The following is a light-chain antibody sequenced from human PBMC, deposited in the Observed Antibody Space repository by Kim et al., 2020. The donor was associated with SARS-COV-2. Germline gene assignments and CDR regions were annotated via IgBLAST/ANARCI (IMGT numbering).Light chain of an antibody. CDR3: NSRDDSGDYEV. CDR1: ILRRFH. V-gene: IGLV3-19*01. J-gene: IGLJ2*01. CDR2: RKN. Sequence: SSELTQDPAVSVALGQTVRVTCQGEILRRFHASWFQQKPGQAPTLVIYRKNNRPSGIPARFSGSNSGTTSSLTITGALAEDEADYFCNSRDDSGDYEVFGGGTKLTVL.